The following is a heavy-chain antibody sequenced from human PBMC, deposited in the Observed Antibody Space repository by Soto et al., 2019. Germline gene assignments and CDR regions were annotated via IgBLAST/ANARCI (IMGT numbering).Heavy chain of an antibody. CDR1: GYTFSSYS. J-gene: IGHJ4*02. CDR3: ARDSPPPRE. V-gene: IGHV1-18*01. CDR2: INAYNGNT. Sequence: GASVKVSCKASGYTFSSYSMHWVRQAPGQRLEWMGWINAYNGNTNYAQKLQGRVTMTTDTSTSTAYMELRSLRSDDTAVYYCARDSPPPREWGQGTLVTVSS.